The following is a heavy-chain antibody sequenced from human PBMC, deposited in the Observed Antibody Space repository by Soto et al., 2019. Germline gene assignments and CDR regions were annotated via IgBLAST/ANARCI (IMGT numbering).Heavy chain of an antibody. V-gene: IGHV3-7*01. CDR3: TRDLSDPSCVFDD. J-gene: IGHJ4*02. Sequence: WESLRLSCAASGFTFGGFWMSWVRQAPGKGLEWVANIKEDGSEKYYLESVKGRFTISRDNANASLYLQMNSLSFEDMALYYGTRDLSDPSCVFDDWGQGTLVTVSS. CDR1: GFTFGGFW. CDR2: IKEDGSEK.